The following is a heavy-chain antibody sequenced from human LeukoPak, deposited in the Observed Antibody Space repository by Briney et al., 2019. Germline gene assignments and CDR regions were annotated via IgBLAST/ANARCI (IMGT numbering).Heavy chain of an antibody. CDR1: GFTFSSYA. D-gene: IGHD3-3*01. J-gene: IGHJ4*02. CDR3: AKENWSGYLDY. V-gene: IGHV3-30-3*02. CDR2: ISYDGSNK. Sequence: PGGSLRLSCAASGFTFSSYAMHWVRQAPGKGLEWVAVISYDGSNKYYADSVKGRFTISRDNSKNTLYLQMNSLRAEDTAVYYCAKENWSGYLDYWGQGTLVTVSS.